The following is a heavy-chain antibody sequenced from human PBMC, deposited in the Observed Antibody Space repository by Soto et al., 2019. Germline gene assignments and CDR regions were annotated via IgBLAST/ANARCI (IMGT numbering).Heavy chain of an antibody. J-gene: IGHJ6*02. CDR1: GGTFSSYA. Sequence: ASVKVSCKASGGTFSSYAISWVRQAPGQGLEWMGGIIPIFGTANYAQKFQGRVTITADKSTSTAYMELSSLRSEDTAVYYCARGVTTIFGAQYYYYGMDVWGQGTTVTVSS. CDR3: ARGVTTIFGAQYYYYGMDV. V-gene: IGHV1-69*06. D-gene: IGHD3-3*01. CDR2: IIPIFGTA.